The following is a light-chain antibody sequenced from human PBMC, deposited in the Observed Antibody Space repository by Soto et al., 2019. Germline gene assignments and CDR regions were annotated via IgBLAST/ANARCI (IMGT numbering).Light chain of an antibody. CDR1: QSISSR. CDR2: DVS. Sequence: DIQMTQSPSTLSASVRDRVTITCRASQSISSRLAWYQQRPGKAPKLLIYDVSSLQSGVPSRFSGGGSGTEFTLSINSLQADDFATYYCQQYNTRPWTFGQGTEVEIK. CDR3: QQYNTRPWT. V-gene: IGKV1-5*01. J-gene: IGKJ1*01.